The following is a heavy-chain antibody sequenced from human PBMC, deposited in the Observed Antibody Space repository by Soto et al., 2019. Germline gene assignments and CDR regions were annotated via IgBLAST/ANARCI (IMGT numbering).Heavy chain of an antibody. V-gene: IGHV4-59*01. CDR2: LYYSGST. CDR1: GGSISSYY. J-gene: IGHJ4*02. Sequence: QVQLQESGPGLVKPSETLSLTCTVSGGSISSYYWSWIRQPPGKGLEWIGYLYYSGSTNYNPSLTGRVTIAVDTSKNQFSLKLSSVTAADTAVYYCARDQGSGWSDYWGQGTLVTVSS. D-gene: IGHD6-19*01. CDR3: ARDQGSGWSDY.